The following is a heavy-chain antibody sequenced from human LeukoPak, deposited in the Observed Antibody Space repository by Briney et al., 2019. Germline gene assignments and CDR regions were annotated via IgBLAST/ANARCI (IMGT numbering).Heavy chain of an antibody. D-gene: IGHD6-19*01. Sequence: ASVKVSCKASGYTFTGYYTHWVRQAPGQGLEWMGRINPNSGGTNYAQKFQGRVTMTRDTSISTAYLELSRLTSDDTAVYYCASRWSIAVAGTGEDFDYWGQGTLVTVSS. CDR2: INPNSGGT. J-gene: IGHJ4*02. CDR1: GYTFTGYY. V-gene: IGHV1-2*06. CDR3: ASRWSIAVAGTGEDFDY.